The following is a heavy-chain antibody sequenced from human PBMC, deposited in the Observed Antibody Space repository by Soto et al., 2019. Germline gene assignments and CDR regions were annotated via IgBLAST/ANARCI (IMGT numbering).Heavy chain of an antibody. V-gene: IGHV3-33*03. Sequence: GGSLRLSCAASVFIFSNNGMHWVRQAPGKGLEWMAFIWYDGSNKYYADSVKGRFTISRDNSKNTVYLQMDSLRAEDTAVYYCARQSLSGNYWGRGTLVTVSS. D-gene: IGHD6-25*01. CDR3: ARQSLSGNY. CDR2: IWYDGSNK. J-gene: IGHJ4*02. CDR1: VFIFSNNG.